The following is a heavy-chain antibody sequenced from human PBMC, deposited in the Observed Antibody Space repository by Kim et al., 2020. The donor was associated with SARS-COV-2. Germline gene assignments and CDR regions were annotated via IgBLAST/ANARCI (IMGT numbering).Heavy chain of an antibody. V-gene: IGHV4-39*01. Sequence: SETLSLTCTVSGGSISSSSYYWGWIRQPPGKGLEWIGSIYYSGSTYYNPSLKSRVTISVDTSKNQFSLKLSSVTAADTAVYYCASCKPTYYDFWSGYYSGWFDPWGQGTLVTVSS. CDR3: ASCKPTYYDFWSGYYSGWFDP. D-gene: IGHD3-3*01. J-gene: IGHJ5*02. CDR2: IYYSGST. CDR1: GGSISSSSYY.